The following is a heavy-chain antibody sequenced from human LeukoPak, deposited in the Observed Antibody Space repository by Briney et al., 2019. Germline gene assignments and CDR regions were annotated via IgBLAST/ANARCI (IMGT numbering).Heavy chain of an antibody. CDR2: ISSSSSYT. Sequence: GGSLRLSCAASGFXFSDYYISWIRQAPGKGLEWVSYISSSSSYTNYADSVKGRFTISRDNAKNSLYLQMNSLRAEDTAVYYCARDYLGELSAHDYWGQGTLVTVSS. CDR3: ARDYLGELSAHDY. V-gene: IGHV3-11*05. D-gene: IGHD3-16*02. J-gene: IGHJ4*02. CDR1: GFXFSDYY.